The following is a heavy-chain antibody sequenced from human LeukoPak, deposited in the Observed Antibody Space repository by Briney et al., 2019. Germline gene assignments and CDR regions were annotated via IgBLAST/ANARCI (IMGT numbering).Heavy chain of an antibody. Sequence: GGSLRLSCAAPGFTFSTYTMNWVRQAPGKGLEWVSSITSSGNYKYYGDPVKGRFTISRDNAKNSLYLEMNSLRVEDTAVYYCARVDHTEAFETWGQGTVVTVS. V-gene: IGHV3-21*01. CDR3: ARVDHTEAFET. CDR1: GFTFSTYT. J-gene: IGHJ3*02. CDR2: ITSSGNYK. D-gene: IGHD1-14*01.